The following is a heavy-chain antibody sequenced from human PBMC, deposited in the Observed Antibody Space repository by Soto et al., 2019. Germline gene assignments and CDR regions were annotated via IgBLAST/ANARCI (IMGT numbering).Heavy chain of an antibody. CDR2: IWYDGSNK. J-gene: IGHJ4*02. V-gene: IGHV3-33*06. CDR3: AKGYRSSWGLGY. Sequence: QVQLVESGGGVVQPGRSLRLSCAASGFTFSSYDMHWVRQAPGKGLEWVAVIWYDGSNKYHADSVKGRFTISRDNSKNTLYLQMNSLRAADTAVYYCAKGYRSSWGLGYWGQGTLVTVCS. D-gene: IGHD6-13*01. CDR1: GFTFSSYD.